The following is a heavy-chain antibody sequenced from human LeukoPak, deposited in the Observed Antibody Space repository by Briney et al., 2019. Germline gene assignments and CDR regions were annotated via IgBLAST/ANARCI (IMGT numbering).Heavy chain of an antibody. V-gene: IGHV7-4-1*02. CDR2: IDTTTGNP. CDR1: GYPFIAHF. Sequence: ASVRVSCKASGYPFIAHFLNWVRQAPGQGLEWMGNIDTTTGNPRYAQDFTGRFVFSLDTSVSTAYLQITSLKADDTAAYYCVRGTPTPGMDYWGQGTQVTVSS. J-gene: IGHJ4*02. CDR3: VRGTPTPGMDY. D-gene: IGHD3-10*01.